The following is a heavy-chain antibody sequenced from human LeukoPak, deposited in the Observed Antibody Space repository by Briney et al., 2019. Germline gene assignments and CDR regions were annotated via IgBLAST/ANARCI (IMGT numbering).Heavy chain of an antibody. J-gene: IGHJ6*02. D-gene: IGHD3-10*01. CDR2: MDPNSGNT. V-gene: IGHV1-8*01. CDR1: GDTFTSYD. CDR3: VTWVQLTYYYYGMGV. Sequence: APVKVSCKASGDTFTSYDINWVRQATGQGLEWMGWMDPNSGNTGYAEKFQGRVTMTRNTSISTAYMELSSLRSEDTAVYYCVTWVQLTYYYYGMGVWGQGTTVTVSS.